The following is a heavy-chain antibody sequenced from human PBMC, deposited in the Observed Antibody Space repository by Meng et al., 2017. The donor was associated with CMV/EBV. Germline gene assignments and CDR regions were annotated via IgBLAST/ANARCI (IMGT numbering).Heavy chain of an antibody. Sequence: GESLKISCAASGFTFSSYEMNWVRQAPGKGLEWVSYISSSGSTIYYADSVKGRFTISRDNAKNSLYLQMNSLRAEDTAVYYCAKVAYGGNSPHEDFDYWGQGTLVTVSS. D-gene: IGHD4-23*01. CDR2: ISSSGSTI. V-gene: IGHV3-48*03. J-gene: IGHJ4*02. CDR1: GFTFSSYE. CDR3: AKVAYGGNSPHEDFDY.